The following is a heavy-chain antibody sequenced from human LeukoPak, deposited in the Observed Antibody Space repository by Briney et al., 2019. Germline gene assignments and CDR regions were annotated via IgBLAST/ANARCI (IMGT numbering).Heavy chain of an antibody. CDR2: IYYSGST. J-gene: IGHJ3*02. Sequence: SETLSLTCTVSGGSISSSSYYWGWIRQPPGKGLEWIGSIYYSGSTYYNPSLKGRVTISVDTSKNQFSLKLSSVTAADTAVYYCAEYQLLKDAFDIWGQGTMVTVSS. CDR1: GGSISSSSYY. V-gene: IGHV4-39*01. CDR3: AEYQLLKDAFDI. D-gene: IGHD2-2*01.